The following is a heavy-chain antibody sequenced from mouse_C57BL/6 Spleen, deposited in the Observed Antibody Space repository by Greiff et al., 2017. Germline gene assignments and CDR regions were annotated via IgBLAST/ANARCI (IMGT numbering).Heavy chain of an antibody. V-gene: IGHV1-62-2*01. CDR3: ARHEGDYYGSSYWYFDV. Sequence: VQVVESGAELVKPGASVKLSCKASGYTFTEYTIHWVKQRSGQGLEWIGWFYPGSGSIKYNEKFKDKATLTADKSSSTVYMELSRLTSEDSAVYFCARHEGDYYGSSYWYFDVWGTGTTVTVSS. CDR2: FYPGSGSI. J-gene: IGHJ1*03. D-gene: IGHD1-1*01. CDR1: GYTFTEYT.